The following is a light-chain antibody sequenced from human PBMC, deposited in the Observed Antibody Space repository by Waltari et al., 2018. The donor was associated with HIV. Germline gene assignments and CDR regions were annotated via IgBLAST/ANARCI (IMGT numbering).Light chain of an antibody. CDR2: SAF. J-gene: IGKJ1*01. Sequence: EIVLTQSSGTLSLSPGERAILSCRTTQSISNNFLAWYQQKPGQPPRLLSYSAFIRATGIPDRFSGSGAGTDFTLSISRLEPEDFAVYYCHQYGTAPRTFGQGTTVEIK. CDR3: HQYGTAPRT. CDR1: QSISNNF. V-gene: IGKV3-20*01.